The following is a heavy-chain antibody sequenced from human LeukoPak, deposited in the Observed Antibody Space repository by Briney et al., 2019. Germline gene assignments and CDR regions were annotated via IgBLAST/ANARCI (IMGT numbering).Heavy chain of an antibody. D-gene: IGHD6-13*01. J-gene: IGHJ4*02. Sequence: PSETLSLTCTVSGGSINSSSYYWGWIRQPPGKGLEWIGSIYYSGSTYYNPSLKSRVTISIDTSKNQFSLKLSSVTAADTAVYYCARLDSSSWCLGFDYWGQGTLVTVSS. CDR1: GGSINSSSYY. CDR3: ARLDSSSWCLGFDY. V-gene: IGHV4-39*01. CDR2: IYYSGST.